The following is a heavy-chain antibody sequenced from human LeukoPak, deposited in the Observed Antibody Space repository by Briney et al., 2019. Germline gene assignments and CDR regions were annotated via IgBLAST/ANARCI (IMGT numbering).Heavy chain of an antibody. CDR1: GGSISSYY. CDR3: ARGGYYDILTGYYVYLDY. J-gene: IGHJ4*02. D-gene: IGHD3-9*01. Sequence: SETLSLTCTVSGGSISSYYWSWLRQPPGKGLEWLGYIHYSGSTNYNPSLESRVTISVDTSKNQFSLKLSSVTAADTAVYYCARGGYYDILTGYYVYLDYWGQGTLVTVSS. CDR2: IHYSGST. V-gene: IGHV4-59*01.